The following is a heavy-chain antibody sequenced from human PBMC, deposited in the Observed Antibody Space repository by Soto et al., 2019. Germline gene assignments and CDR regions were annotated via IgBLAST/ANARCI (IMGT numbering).Heavy chain of an antibody. CDR1: GGTFSSYA. CDR3: AREGAAYYDSSGYLSPHYYSYGMDV. Sequence: QVQLVQSGAEVKKPGSSVKVSCKASGGTFSSYAISWVRQAPGQGLEWMGGIIPIFGTANYAQKFQGRVTITADESTSTAYMELSSLRSEDTAVYYCAREGAAYYDSSGYLSPHYYSYGMDVWGQGTTVTVSS. V-gene: IGHV1-69*12. CDR2: IIPIFGTA. J-gene: IGHJ6*02. D-gene: IGHD3-22*01.